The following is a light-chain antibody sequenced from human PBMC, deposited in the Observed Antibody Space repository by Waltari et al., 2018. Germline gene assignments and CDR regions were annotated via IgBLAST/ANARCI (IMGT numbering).Light chain of an antibody. Sequence: DVQMTQSPSTLSASVGDRVTISCRASQTISSWLAWYQQKPGKAPRLLIYKASTLESGVSSRSSGSGAGTDFTLTISSLQPNDSATYYCQQFHLYPLAFGGGTKVEIK. CDR1: QTISSW. CDR3: QQFHLYPLA. J-gene: IGKJ4*01. CDR2: KAS. V-gene: IGKV1-5*03.